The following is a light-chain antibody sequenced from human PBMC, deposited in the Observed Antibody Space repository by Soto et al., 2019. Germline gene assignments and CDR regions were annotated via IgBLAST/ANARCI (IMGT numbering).Light chain of an antibody. CDR3: SSYTSSSPLRYV. CDR2: DVS. V-gene: IGLV2-14*01. Sequence: QSVLTQPASVSGSPGQSITISCTGTSSDVGGYNYVSWYQQHPGKAPKLMIYDVSNRPSGVSNHFSGSKSGNTASLTISGLQAEDVADYYCSSYTSSSPLRYVFGTGTKVTVL. J-gene: IGLJ1*01. CDR1: SSDVGGYNY.